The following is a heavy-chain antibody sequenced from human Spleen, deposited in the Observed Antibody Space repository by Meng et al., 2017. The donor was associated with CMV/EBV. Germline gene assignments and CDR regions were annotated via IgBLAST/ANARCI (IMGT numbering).Heavy chain of an antibody. Sequence: CKASEYTFTTYNIHWVRQAPGQGLEWMGVINPSAGTTSHPQKFQGRVTMTRDTSTSTVYMEVTSLRFEDTAVYYCARDSARGVNWFDPWGQGTLVTV. CDR1: EYTFTTYN. J-gene: IGHJ5*02. CDR3: ARDSARGVNWFDP. D-gene: IGHD6-6*01. V-gene: IGHV1-46*01. CDR2: INPSAGTT.